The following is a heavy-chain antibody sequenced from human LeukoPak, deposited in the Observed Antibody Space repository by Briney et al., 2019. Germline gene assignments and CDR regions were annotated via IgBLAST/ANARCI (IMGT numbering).Heavy chain of an antibody. J-gene: IGHJ4*02. V-gene: IGHV4-34*01. D-gene: IGHD3-22*01. CDR1: GGSFSGYD. CDR2: INHSGST. Sequence: PSETLSLTCAVYGGSFSGYDWSWIRQPPGKGLEWIGEINHSGSTNYNPSLKSRVTISVDTSKNQFSLKLSSVTAADTAVYYCARGFRISRDSSGYYYGYFDYWGQGTLVTVSS. CDR3: ARGFRISRDSSGYYYGYFDY.